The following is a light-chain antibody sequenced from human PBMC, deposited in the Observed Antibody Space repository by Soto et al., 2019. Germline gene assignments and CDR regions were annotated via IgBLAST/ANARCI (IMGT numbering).Light chain of an antibody. CDR1: QGISNY. CDR2: AAS. V-gene: IGKV1-27*01. Sequence: DIQMTQSPSSLSASVGDRVTITCRASQGISNYLAWYQQRPGKVPKLLIYAASTLQSGVPSRFSGSESGTDFTLTISSLQTEDAATYFRQNYYSAPWTFGQGTKVEIK. J-gene: IGKJ1*01. CDR3: QNYYSAPWT.